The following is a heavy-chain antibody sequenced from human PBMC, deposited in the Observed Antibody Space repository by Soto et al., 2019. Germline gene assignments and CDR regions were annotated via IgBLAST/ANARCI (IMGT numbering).Heavy chain of an antibody. J-gene: IGHJ4*02. CDR1: GFTFSSYG. CDR2: ISYDGSNK. V-gene: IGHV3-30*18. CDR3: AKAPETYYYDSSGYYLGDY. Sequence: GGSLRLSCAASGFTFSSYGMHWVRQAPGKGLEWVAVISYDGSNKYYADSVKGRFTISRDNSKNTLYLQMNSLRAEDTAVYYCAKAPETYYYDSSGYYLGDYWGQGTLVTVSS. D-gene: IGHD3-22*01.